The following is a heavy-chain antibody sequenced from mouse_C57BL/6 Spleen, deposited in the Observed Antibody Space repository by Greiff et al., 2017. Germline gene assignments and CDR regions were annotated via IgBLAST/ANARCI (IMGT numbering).Heavy chain of an antibody. CDR2: ISYDGSN. V-gene: IGHV3-6*01. J-gene: IGHJ4*01. CDR3: ARGGNYAGAMDY. D-gene: IGHD2-1*01. CDR1: GYSITSGYY. Sequence: VQLKESGPGLVKPSQSLSLTCSVTGYSITSGYYWNWIRQFPGNKLEWMGYISYDGSNNYNPSLKNRISITRDTSKNQFFLKLNSVTTEDTATYYCARGGNYAGAMDYWGQGTSVTVSS.